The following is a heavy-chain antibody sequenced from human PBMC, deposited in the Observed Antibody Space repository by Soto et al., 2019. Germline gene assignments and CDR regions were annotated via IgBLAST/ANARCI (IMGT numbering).Heavy chain of an antibody. CDR2: ISGSGGST. V-gene: IGHV3-23*01. D-gene: IGHD3-3*01. Sequence: EVQLLESGGGLVQPGGSLRLSCAASGFTFSSYAMSWVRQAPGKGLEWVSAISGSGGSTYYADSVKGRFTISRDNSMNTLYLQMNSVRDEDTAVYYCAKANRFLEWSRPQDAFDIWGQETMVTVSS. CDR1: GFTFSSYA. CDR3: AKANRFLEWSRPQDAFDI. J-gene: IGHJ3*02.